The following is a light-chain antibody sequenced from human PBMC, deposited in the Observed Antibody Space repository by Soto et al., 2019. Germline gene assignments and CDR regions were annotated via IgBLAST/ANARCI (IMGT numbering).Light chain of an antibody. V-gene: IGLV2-14*03. Sequence: QSALTQPASVSGSPGQSITISCTGTRLDVGGYNYVSWYQQQPGKAPKLIIYEVTNRPSGVSDRFSGSKSDNTASLTISGLQTEDEADYYCSSYTSSSTYVFGTGTKGNVL. CDR1: RLDVGGYNY. CDR3: SSYTSSSTYV. J-gene: IGLJ1*01. CDR2: EVT.